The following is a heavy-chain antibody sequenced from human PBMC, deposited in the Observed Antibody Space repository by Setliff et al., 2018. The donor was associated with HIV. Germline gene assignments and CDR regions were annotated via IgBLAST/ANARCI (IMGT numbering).Heavy chain of an antibody. D-gene: IGHD4-17*01. V-gene: IGHV3-49*04. CDR3: IRDSVNNVQH. Sequence: HPGGSLRLSCAASGFTFSSYSMTWVRQAPGKGLEWVGFIRSTAYGGTIEYAASVKGRFTISRDDSKSIAYLQMNSLKTEDTAVYYCIRDSVNNVQHWGQGTLVTVSS. CDR1: GFTFSSYS. J-gene: IGHJ1*01. CDR2: IRSTAYGGTI.